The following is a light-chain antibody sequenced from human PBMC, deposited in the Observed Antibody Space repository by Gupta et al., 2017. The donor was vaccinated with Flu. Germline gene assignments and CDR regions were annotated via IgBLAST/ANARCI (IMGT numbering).Light chain of an antibody. CDR2: DAS. CDR1: QSVSSY. CDR3: QQRSNWPPGA. Sequence: ERATLSCRASQSVSSYLAWYQQKPGQAPRLLIYDASNRATGIPARFSGSGSGTDFTLTISSLEPEDFAVYYCQQRSNWPPGAFGGGTKVEIK. J-gene: IGKJ4*01. V-gene: IGKV3-11*01.